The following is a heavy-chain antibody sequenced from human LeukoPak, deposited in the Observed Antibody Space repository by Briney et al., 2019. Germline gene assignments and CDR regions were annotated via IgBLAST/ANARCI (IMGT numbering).Heavy chain of an antibody. CDR1: GFTFSNYA. CDR3: AKARIVGAAYFDC. J-gene: IGHJ4*02. Sequence: GGSLRLSCAASGFTFSNYAMNWVRQAPGKGLEWVSDISDSGGSTYYADSVKGRFTISRDNSKNTLYLQMDSLRAEDTAIYYCAKARIVGAAYFDCWGQGTLVTVSS. CDR2: ISDSGGST. D-gene: IGHD1-26*01. V-gene: IGHV3-23*01.